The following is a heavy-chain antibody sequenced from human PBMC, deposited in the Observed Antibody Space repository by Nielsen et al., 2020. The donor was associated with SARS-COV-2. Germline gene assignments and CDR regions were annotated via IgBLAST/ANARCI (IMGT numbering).Heavy chain of an antibody. D-gene: IGHD6-19*01. Sequence: ASVQVSCKASGYTFTSYYMHWVQQAPGQGLEWMGIINPSGGSTSYAQKFQGRVTMTRDTSTSTVYMELSSLRSEDTAVYYCARGIRVNSSGSGGVFDPWGQGTLVTVSS. CDR1: GYTFTSYY. CDR3: ARGIRVNSSGSGGVFDP. V-gene: IGHV1-46*01. CDR2: INPSGGST. J-gene: IGHJ5*02.